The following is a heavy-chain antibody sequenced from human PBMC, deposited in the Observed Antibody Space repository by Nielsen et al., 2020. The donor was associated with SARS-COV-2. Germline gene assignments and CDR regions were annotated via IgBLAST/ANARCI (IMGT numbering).Heavy chain of an antibody. CDR1: GGSISSSSYY. V-gene: IGHV4-39*01. CDR3: ARGLGDYVPHFDY. J-gene: IGHJ4*02. CDR2: IYYSGST. Sequence: SETLSLTCTVSGGSISSSSYYWGWIRQPPGKGLEWIGSIYYSGSTYYNPSLKSRVTISVDTSKNQFSLKLSSVTAADTAVYYCARGLGDYVPHFDYWGQGTLVTVSS. D-gene: IGHD4-17*01.